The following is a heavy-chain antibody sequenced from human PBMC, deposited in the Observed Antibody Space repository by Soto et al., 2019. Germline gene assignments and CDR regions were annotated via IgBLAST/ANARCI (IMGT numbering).Heavy chain of an antibody. V-gene: IGHV1-18*01. CDR2: ISAYNGNT. CDR1: GYTFTSYG. CDR3: ARGGASSLPFHY. D-gene: IGHD3-16*01. Sequence: ASVKVSCKASGYTFTSYGISWVRQAPGQGLEWMGWISAYNGNTNYAQKLQGRVTMTTDTSTSQNHFSLKVTSVTAADTAVYYCARGGASSLPFHYWGQGTLVTVSS. J-gene: IGHJ4*02.